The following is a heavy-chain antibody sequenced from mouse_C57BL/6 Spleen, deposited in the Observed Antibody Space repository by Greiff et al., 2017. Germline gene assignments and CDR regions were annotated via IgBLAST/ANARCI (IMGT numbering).Heavy chain of an antibody. Sequence: VQLQQPGAELVRPGTSVKLSCKASGYTFTSYWMHWVKQRPGQGLEWIGVIDPSDSYTNYNQKFKGKATLTVDTSSSTAYMQLSSLTSEDSAVYYCASPYYYGSSSMDYWGQGTSVTVSS. D-gene: IGHD1-1*01. V-gene: IGHV1-59*01. CDR1: GYTFTSYW. CDR2: IDPSDSYT. CDR3: ASPYYYGSSSMDY. J-gene: IGHJ4*01.